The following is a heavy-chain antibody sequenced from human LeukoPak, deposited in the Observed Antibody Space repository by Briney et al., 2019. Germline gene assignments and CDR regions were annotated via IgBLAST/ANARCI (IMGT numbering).Heavy chain of an antibody. CDR1: GGSISSSSYY. CDR2: IYYSGST. J-gene: IGHJ4*02. CDR3: ARLRILSRPRPMGAETRGGDY. D-gene: IGHD2-15*01. V-gene: IGHV4-39*07. Sequence: SETLSLTCTVSGGSISSSSYYWGWIRQPPGKGLEWIGSIYYSGSTYYNPSLKSRVTISVDTSKNQFSLKLSSVTAADTAVYYCARLRILSRPRPMGAETRGGDYWGQGTLVTVSS.